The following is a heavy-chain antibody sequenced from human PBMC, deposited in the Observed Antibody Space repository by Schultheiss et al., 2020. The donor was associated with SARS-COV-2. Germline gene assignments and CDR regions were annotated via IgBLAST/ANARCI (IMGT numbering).Heavy chain of an antibody. CDR3: ASYGSGSYYNKYFDY. D-gene: IGHD3-10*01. CDR2: IYPGDSDT. CDR1: GYSFTSYW. J-gene: IGHJ4*02. Sequence: GGSLRLSCKGSGYSFTSYWIGWVRQMPGKGLEWMGSIYPGDSDTRYSPSFQGQVTISADKSISTAYLQWSSLNASDTAMYYCASYGSGSYYNKYFDYWGQGTLVTVSS. V-gene: IGHV5-51*01.